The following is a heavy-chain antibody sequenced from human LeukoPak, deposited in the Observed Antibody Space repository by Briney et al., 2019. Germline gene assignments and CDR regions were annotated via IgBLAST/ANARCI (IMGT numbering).Heavy chain of an antibody. CDR2: IKEDGSDR. CDR1: GFSFRSLW. V-gene: IGHV3-7*04. D-gene: IGHD3-10*01. CDR3: ARVLWFGGIYYFDY. Sequence: SGGSLRLSCAASGFSFRSLWMSWVRQAPGKGLEWVASIKEDGSDRYYVESVKGRFTISRENARNSLYLQMNSLRAEDTAVYYCARVLWFGGIYYFDYWGQGTLVTVSS. J-gene: IGHJ4*02.